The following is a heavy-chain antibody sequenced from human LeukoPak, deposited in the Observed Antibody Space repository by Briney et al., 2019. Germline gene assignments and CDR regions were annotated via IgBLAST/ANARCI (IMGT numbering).Heavy chain of an antibody. CDR1: GYTFTGYY. V-gene: IGHV1-2*02. CDR3: ARDLPYYYDSSGYYSSFDY. D-gene: IGHD3-22*01. Sequence: ASVKVSCKASGYTFTGYYMHWVRQAPGQGLEWMGWINPNSGGTNYAQKFQGRVTMTRDTSISTAYMELSRLRSDDTAVYYCARDLPYYYDSSGYYSSFDYWGQGTLVIVSS. CDR2: INPNSGGT. J-gene: IGHJ4*02.